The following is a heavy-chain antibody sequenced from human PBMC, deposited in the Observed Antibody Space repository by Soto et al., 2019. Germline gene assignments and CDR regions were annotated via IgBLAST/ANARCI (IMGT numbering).Heavy chain of an antibody. V-gene: IGHV3-30*18. D-gene: IGHD6-19*01. Sequence: QVQLVESGGGVVQPGRSLRLSCAASGFTFSSYGMHWVRQAPGKGLEWVAVISYDGSNKYYADSVKGRFTISRDNSKNTLCLQMNSLRAEDTAVYYCAKDRWEYSSGVDYWGQGTLVTVSS. CDR3: AKDRWEYSSGVDY. CDR1: GFTFSSYG. J-gene: IGHJ4*02. CDR2: ISYDGSNK.